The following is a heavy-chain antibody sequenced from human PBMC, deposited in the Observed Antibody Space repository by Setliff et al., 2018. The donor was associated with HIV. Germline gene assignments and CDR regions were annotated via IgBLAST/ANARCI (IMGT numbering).Heavy chain of an antibody. Sequence: PSETLSLTCNVSGDSIKSSTYHWGWIRQSSGKGLEWIGSIAYSGSTSYSPSLKSRVTISVDTSNNQFSLRLRSVTAADTAVYYCARACSSTSCHTFDYWGQGTLVTVSS. V-gene: IGHV4-39*07. CDR1: GDSIKSSTYH. D-gene: IGHD2-2*01. CDR2: IAYSGST. J-gene: IGHJ4*02. CDR3: ARACSSTSCHTFDY.